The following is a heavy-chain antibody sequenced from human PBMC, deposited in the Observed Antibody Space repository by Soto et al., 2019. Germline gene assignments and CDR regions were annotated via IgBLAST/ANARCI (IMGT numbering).Heavy chain of an antibody. CDR2: TYYRSKWYN. CDR1: GDSVSSNSAA. V-gene: IGHV6-1*01. CDR3: ARWKIEAAANPYCYSRDV. D-gene: IGHD6-13*01. J-gene: IGHJ6*03. Sequence: SQTLSLTCAISGDSVSSNSAASNWIRQSTSRGLEWLGRTYYRSKWYNDYAVSVKSRITINPDTSNNQFSLQLTSVTPEYTAEDYFARWKIEAAANPYCYSRDVGGKGTTVPVSS.